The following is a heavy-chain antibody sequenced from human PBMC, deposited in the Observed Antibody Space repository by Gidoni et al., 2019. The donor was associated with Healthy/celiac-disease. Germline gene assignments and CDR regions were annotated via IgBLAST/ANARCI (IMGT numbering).Heavy chain of an antibody. D-gene: IGHD1-26*01. V-gene: IGHV5-51*01. Sequence: TSCWIGWVRQMPGKGLEWMGIIYPGDSDTRYSPSFQGQVTISADKSISTAYLQWSSLKASDTAMYYCARTSSGSYFIFDYWGQGTLVTVSS. CDR2: IYPGDSDT. CDR3: ARTSSGSYFIFDY. J-gene: IGHJ4*02. CDR1: TSCW.